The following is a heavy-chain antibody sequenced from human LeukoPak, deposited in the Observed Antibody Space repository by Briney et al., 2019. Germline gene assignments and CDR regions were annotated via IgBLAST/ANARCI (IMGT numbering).Heavy chain of an antibody. V-gene: IGHV7-4-1*02. CDR3: ARGGGLHRYCSSTSCYDS. Sequence: GASVKVSCKASGYTFTTYPVNWVRQAPGQGLEWMGWINTNTGNPTYARGFTGRFVFSSDTSVNTAYLQISSLKAEDTAVYYCARGGGLHRYCSSTSCYDSWGQGTLVSVSS. CDR1: GYTFTTYP. CDR2: INTNTGNP. D-gene: IGHD2-2*01. J-gene: IGHJ4*02.